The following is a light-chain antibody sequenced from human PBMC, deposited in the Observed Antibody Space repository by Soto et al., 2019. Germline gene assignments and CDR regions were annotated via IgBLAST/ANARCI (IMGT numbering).Light chain of an antibody. Sequence: DIQMTQSPSTLSASVGDRVTITCRASQSISSWLAWYQQKPGKAPKVLIYDASSLDSGVPSRFSGSGSGTEFPLTVSSLQPEDFATYYCQPYTSYYTFGQGTKLEIK. V-gene: IGKV1-5*01. CDR2: DAS. J-gene: IGKJ2*01. CDR1: QSISSW. CDR3: QPYTSYYT.